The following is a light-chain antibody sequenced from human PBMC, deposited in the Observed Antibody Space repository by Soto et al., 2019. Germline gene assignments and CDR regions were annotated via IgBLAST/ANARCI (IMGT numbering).Light chain of an antibody. V-gene: IGKV3-15*01. CDR3: QQYYNWPLT. Sequence: IVMTQSPATLSVSPWERATLSCRASQSVSSNLAWSQQKPGQAPRLLSYGASTRATGIPARFSGSGSGTEFTLTISSLQSEDFALFYCQQYYNWPLTFGQGTKVDIK. CDR1: QSVSSN. CDR2: GAS. J-gene: IGKJ1*01.